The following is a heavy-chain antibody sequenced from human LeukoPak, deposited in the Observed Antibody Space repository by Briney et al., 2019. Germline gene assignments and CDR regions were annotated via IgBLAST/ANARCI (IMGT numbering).Heavy chain of an antibody. V-gene: IGHV4-39*01. CDR2: IYYSGST. J-gene: IGHJ5*02. CDR1: GGSISSYY. CDR3: ARSPQWLLSSSNWFDP. D-gene: IGHD3-3*01. Sequence: SETLSLTCTVSGGSISSYYWGWIRQPPGKGLEWIGNIYYSGSTYYNSSLKSRVTISVDTSKNQFSLKLSSVTAADTAVYYCARSPQWLLSSSNWFDPWGQGTLVTVSS.